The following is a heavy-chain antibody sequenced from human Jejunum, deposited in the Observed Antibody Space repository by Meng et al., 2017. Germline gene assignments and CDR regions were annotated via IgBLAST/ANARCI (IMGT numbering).Heavy chain of an antibody. CDR3: TPTVSGYYYGWFDP. CDR2: ISSSSSFI. J-gene: IGHJ5*02. D-gene: IGHD3-22*01. Sequence: GGSLRLSCTASGFTLSSYSMNWVRQAPGKGLEWVSSISSSSSFIYYADSVKGRFTISRDNAKNLLYLQMHSLRAEDTAVYYCTPTVSGYYYGWFDPWGQGSLVTVSS. CDR1: GFTLSSYS. V-gene: IGHV3-21*01.